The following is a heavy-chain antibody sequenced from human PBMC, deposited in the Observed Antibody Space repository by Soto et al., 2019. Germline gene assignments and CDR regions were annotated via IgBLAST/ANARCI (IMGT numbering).Heavy chain of an antibody. Sequence: QVQLVQSGAGVKKPGASVKVSCKASGYTFTSYGISWVRQAPGQGLEWMGWISAYNGNTNYAQKLQGRVTMTTDTSTSTAYMELRSLRSDDTAVYYCARDRPVLRFLEWLFGYYYYGMDVWGQGTTVTVSS. J-gene: IGHJ6*02. V-gene: IGHV1-18*01. CDR1: GYTFTSYG. CDR2: ISAYNGNT. CDR3: ARDRPVLRFLEWLFGYYYYGMDV. D-gene: IGHD3-3*01.